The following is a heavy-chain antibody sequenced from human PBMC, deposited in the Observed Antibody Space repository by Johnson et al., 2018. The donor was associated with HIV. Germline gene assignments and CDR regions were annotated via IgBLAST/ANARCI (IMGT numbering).Heavy chain of an antibody. D-gene: IGHD3-22*01. CDR2: IWYDGSNK. J-gene: IGHJ3*02. CDR3: ARDPFWLKAFDI. V-gene: IGHV3-33*01. CDR1: GFTFSNYG. Sequence: QVQLVESGGGVVQPGGSLRLSCAASGFTFSNYGMHWVRQAPGKGLEWVAVIWYDGSNKYYADSVKGRFTISRDNSKNTLYLQMNSLRAEDTAVYYCARDPFWLKAFDIWGQGTMVTVSS.